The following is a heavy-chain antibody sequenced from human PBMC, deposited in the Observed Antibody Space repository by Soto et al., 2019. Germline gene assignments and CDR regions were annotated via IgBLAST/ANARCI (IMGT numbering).Heavy chain of an antibody. CDR1: GGSISSSSYY. V-gene: IGHV4-39*01. Sequence: SETLSLTCTVSGGSISSSSYYWGWIRQPPGKGLEWIGSIYYSGSTYYNPSLKSRVTISVDTSKNQFSLKLSSVTAADTAVYYCASSSEIYYYYMDVWGKGTTVTVSS. CDR2: IYYSGST. D-gene: IGHD6-6*01. J-gene: IGHJ6*03. CDR3: ASSSEIYYYYMDV.